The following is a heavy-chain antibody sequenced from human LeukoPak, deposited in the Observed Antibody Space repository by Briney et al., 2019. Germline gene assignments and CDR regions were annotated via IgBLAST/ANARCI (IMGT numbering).Heavy chain of an antibody. CDR1: GYTFTGYY. CDR2: INPNSGGT. J-gene: IGHJ4*02. CDR3: ARVGEAYCGGDCYIPPTFDY. V-gene: IGHV1-2*04. Sequence: ASVKVSCKASGYTFTGYYMHWVRQAPGQGLEWMGWINPNSGGTNYAQKFQGWVTMTRDTSISTAYMELSRLRSDDTAVYYCARVGEAYCGGDCYIPPTFDYWGQGTLVTVSS. D-gene: IGHD2-21*02.